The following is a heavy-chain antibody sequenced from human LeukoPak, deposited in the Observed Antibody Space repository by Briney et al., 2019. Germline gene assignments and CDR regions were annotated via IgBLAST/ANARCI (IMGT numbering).Heavy chain of an antibody. Sequence: PGGSLRLSCAASGFSVINAWMSWVRQAPGQGLEWVGRIKSRADGGTTGYAAPVEGRFSISRDDSENTLYLQMNSLQIDDTALYYCLIFPGRWGQVTLVTVSS. CDR3: LIFPGR. CDR2: IKSRADGGTT. D-gene: IGHD3-3*01. V-gene: IGHV3-15*05. J-gene: IGHJ4*02. CDR1: GFSVINAW.